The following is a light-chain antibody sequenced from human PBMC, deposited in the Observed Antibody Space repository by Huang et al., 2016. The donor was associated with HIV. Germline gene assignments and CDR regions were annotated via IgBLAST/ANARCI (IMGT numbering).Light chain of an antibody. Sequence: VMTQSPATLPVSPGERATLSCRARQSVNTNLAWYQKKPGQAPRLLIYSASTRVTGIPARFSGSGSGTNFTLSISSLQSEDVALYYCHQYNDWPRTFGQGTKVEVK. CDR2: SAS. J-gene: IGKJ1*01. V-gene: IGKV3-15*01. CDR3: HQYNDWPRT. CDR1: QSVNTN.